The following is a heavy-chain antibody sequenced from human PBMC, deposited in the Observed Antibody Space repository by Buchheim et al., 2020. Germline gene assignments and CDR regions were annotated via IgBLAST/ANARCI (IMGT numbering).Heavy chain of an antibody. CDR3: ARDYGGNNWFDP. Sequence: QVQLQESGPGLVKPSETLSLTCTVSGGSVSSGSYYWSWIRQPPGKGLEWIGYIYYSGSTNYNPSLKSRVTISVDTSKNQFSLRLTSVTAADTAVYYCARDYGGNNWFDPWGQGTL. CDR2: IYYSGST. D-gene: IGHD4-23*01. V-gene: IGHV4-61*01. J-gene: IGHJ5*02. CDR1: GGSVSSGSYY.